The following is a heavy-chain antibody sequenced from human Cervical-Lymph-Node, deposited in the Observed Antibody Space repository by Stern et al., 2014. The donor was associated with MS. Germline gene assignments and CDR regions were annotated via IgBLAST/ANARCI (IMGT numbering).Heavy chain of an antibody. V-gene: IGHV1-8*01. CDR1: GYTFINYD. D-gene: IGHD5-18*01. CDR3: VRGGFSYGYGLDA. Sequence: LVESGSQVRKPGASVKVSCQALGYTFINYDIFWVRQATGQGLEWMGWLNPNNANTGHAQKFQGRVTMTRNTSISTAYMELSGLRSDDTAVYYCVRGGFSYGYGLDAWGQGTAVIVSS. CDR2: LNPNNANT. J-gene: IGHJ6*02.